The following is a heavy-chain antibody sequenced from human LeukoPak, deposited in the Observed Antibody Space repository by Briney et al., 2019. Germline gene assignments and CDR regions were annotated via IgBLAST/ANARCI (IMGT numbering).Heavy chain of an antibody. CDR1: GFTFSSSS. CDR3: AILATRGPKDC. V-gene: IGHV3-48*01. J-gene: IGHJ4*02. CDR2: ISSSGSNI. Sequence: GGSLRLSCAASGFTFSSSSMTWVRQAPGQGLEWVAYISSSGSNIYYADSVRGRSTISRDNAKNSLYLQMNTLRVEDTAVYYCAILATRGPKDCWGQGTLVTVSS. D-gene: IGHD1-26*01.